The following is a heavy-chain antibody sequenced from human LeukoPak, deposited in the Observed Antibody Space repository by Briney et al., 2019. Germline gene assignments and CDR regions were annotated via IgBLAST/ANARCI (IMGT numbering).Heavy chain of an antibody. D-gene: IGHD3-22*01. V-gene: IGHV4-59*12. J-gene: IGHJ3*02. CDR1: GGSISSYY. CDR3: ARVEYYYDSSGFSDAFDI. Sequence: SETLSLTCTVSGGSISSYYWSWIRQPPGKGLEWIGYIYYSGSTNYNPSLKSRVTISVDTSKNQFSLKLSSVTAADTAVYYCARVEYYYDSSGFSDAFDIWGQGTMVTVSS. CDR2: IYYSGST.